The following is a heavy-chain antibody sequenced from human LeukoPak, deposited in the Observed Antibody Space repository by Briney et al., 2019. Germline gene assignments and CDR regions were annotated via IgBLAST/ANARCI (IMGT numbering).Heavy chain of an antibody. CDR2: IYYSGST. CDR1: GGSISSGGYY. V-gene: IGHV4-31*03. D-gene: IGHD3-10*01. Sequence: SETLSLTCTVSGGSISSGGYYWSWIRQHPGKGLEWIGYIYYSGSTYYNPSLKSRVTISVDTSKNQFSLKLSSVTAADTAVYYCARRAYYYGSGSFVKYNWFDPWGQGTLVTVSS. CDR3: ARRAYYYGSGSFVKYNWFDP. J-gene: IGHJ5*02.